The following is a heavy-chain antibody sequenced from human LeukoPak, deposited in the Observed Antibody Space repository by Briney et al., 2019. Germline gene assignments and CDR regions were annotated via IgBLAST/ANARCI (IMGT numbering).Heavy chain of an antibody. CDR3: ASEYSGSYYAWHRFDP. D-gene: IGHD1-26*01. CDR2: ISSSSSYI. Sequence: GGSLRLSCAASGFTFSSYSMNWVRQAPGKGLEWVSSISSSSSYIYYADSVKGRFTISRDNAKNSLYLQMNSLRAEDTAVYYCASEYSGSYYAWHRFDPWGQGTLVTVSS. CDR1: GFTFSSYS. V-gene: IGHV3-21*01. J-gene: IGHJ5*02.